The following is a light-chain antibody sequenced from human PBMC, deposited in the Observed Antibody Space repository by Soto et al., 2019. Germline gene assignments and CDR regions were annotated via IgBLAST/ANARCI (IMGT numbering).Light chain of an antibody. J-gene: IGKJ1*01. Sequence: DIQMTQSPSTLSASVGDRVTITCRASQSISSWLAWYQQKPGKAPKLLIYKASSLGSGVPSRFSGSGSGTEVTLTISSLQPDDFATYYCQQYNDYPWTFGQGTKVEIK. CDR2: KAS. CDR1: QSISSW. V-gene: IGKV1-5*03. CDR3: QQYNDYPWT.